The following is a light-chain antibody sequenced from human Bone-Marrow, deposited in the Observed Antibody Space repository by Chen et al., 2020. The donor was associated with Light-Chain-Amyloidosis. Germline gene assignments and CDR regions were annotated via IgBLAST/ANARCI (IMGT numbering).Light chain of an antibody. J-gene: IGKJ4*01. CDR1: RTISSNY. CDR2: GSS. V-gene: IGKV3-20*01. Sequence: EIVLTQSPGTLSLSPGEGANLSCRASRTISSNYLTWYQQKFGQATRLLIYGSSSRATGIPDRFTGSGSGTDFTLTINRLEPEDFAMYYCQQYGTSPLTFGGGTKVEIK. CDR3: QQYGTSPLT.